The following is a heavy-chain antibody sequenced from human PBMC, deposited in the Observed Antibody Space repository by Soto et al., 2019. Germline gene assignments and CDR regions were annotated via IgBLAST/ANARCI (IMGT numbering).Heavy chain of an antibody. Sequence: ASVRVPCKASGYTFTSYAMHWVRQAPGQRLEWMGWINAGNGNTKYSQKFQGRVTITRDTSASTAYMELSSLRSEDTAVYYCATTGTTGTTRYYYYYMDVWGKGTTVTVSS. CDR2: INAGNGNT. D-gene: IGHD1-1*01. CDR1: GYTFTSYA. CDR3: ATTGTTGTTRYYYYYMDV. J-gene: IGHJ6*03. V-gene: IGHV1-3*01.